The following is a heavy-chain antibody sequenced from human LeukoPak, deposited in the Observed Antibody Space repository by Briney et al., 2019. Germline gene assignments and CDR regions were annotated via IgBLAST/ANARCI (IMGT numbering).Heavy chain of an antibody. Sequence: GGSLRLSCAASGFTFSSYAISWVRQAPGKGLEWVSTISISGGSTYYADSVKGRFTISRDNAKNSLYLQMNSLRAEDTAVYYCARGQLWLYYFDYWGQGTLVTVSS. D-gene: IGHD5-18*01. CDR2: ISISGGST. CDR3: ARGQLWLYYFDY. J-gene: IGHJ4*02. CDR1: GFTFSSYA. V-gene: IGHV3-23*01.